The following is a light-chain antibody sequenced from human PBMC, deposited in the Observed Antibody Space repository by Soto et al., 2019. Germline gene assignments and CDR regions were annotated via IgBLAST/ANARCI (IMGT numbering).Light chain of an antibody. CDR3: GTWDSSLXXXX. V-gene: IGLV1-51*01. J-gene: IGLJ2*01. Sequence: QSVLTQPPSVSAAPGQKVTISCSGSTSNIGNNYVSWYQQLPGTAPKLLIYDDNKRPSGIPDRFSGSKSGTSATLGITGLQTGDEADYYCGTWDSSLXXXXFGGXT. CDR1: TSNIGNNY. CDR2: DDN.